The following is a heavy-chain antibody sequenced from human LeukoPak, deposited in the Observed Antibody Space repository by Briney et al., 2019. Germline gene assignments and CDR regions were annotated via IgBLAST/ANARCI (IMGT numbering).Heavy chain of an antibody. J-gene: IGHJ4*02. CDR3: ARDRLGPSFSVSHFDL. D-gene: IGHD3-3*02. Sequence: PGGALRLSCATSGFTLVDYGLSWVRRAPGKGLEWLCAINYNGAITDYADSVKGRFTISRDNAKNSLYLRMDGLRAEDTALYCARDRLGPSFSVSHFDLWGQGTLVTVSS. V-gene: IGHV3-20*01. CDR2: INYNGAIT. CDR1: GFTLVDYG.